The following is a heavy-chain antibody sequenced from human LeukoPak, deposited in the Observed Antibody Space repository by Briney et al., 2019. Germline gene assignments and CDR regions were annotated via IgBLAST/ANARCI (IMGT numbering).Heavy chain of an antibody. J-gene: IGHJ5*02. CDR3: ARDTIAVAGVHWLDP. CDR2: ISAYNGNT. CDR1: GYTLTSYG. V-gene: IGHV1-18*01. Sequence: RASVKVSCKASGYTLTSYGISWVRQAPGQGLEWMGWISAYNGNTNYAQKLQGRVTMTTDTSTSTAYMELRSLRSDDTAVYYCARDTIAVAGVHWLDPWGQGTLVTVSS. D-gene: IGHD6-19*01.